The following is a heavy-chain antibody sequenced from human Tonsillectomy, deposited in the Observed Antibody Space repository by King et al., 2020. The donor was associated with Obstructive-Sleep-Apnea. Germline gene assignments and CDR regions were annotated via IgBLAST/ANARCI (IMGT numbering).Heavy chain of an antibody. CDR2: TYPGDSDT. CDR3: ARHAPEMATSIKGAFDI. D-gene: IGHD5-24*01. V-gene: IGHV5-51*01. Sequence: EVQLVQSGAEVKKPGESLKISCKGSGYSFFSHWIGWVRQMPGKGLEWMGITYPGDSDTRYSPSSQGQVTISADKSINTAYLQWSSLKASDTAIYFCARHAPEMATSIKGAFDIWGQGTMVTVS. CDR1: GYSFFSHW. J-gene: IGHJ3*02.